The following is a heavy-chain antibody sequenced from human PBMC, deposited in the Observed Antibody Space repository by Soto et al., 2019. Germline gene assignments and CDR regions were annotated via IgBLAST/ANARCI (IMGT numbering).Heavy chain of an antibody. CDR3: AKGRSYYYYYGVDV. Sequence: HPGGSLRLSCAASGFTFSSCAMGWVRQAPGKGLEWVSDIIDSGASTYYADSVQGRFTISRDNSKSTLYLQMNSLRAEDTALYYCAKGRSYYYYYGVDVWGQGTTVTVSS. CDR1: GFTFSSCA. CDR2: IIDSGAST. J-gene: IGHJ6*02. V-gene: IGHV3-23*01.